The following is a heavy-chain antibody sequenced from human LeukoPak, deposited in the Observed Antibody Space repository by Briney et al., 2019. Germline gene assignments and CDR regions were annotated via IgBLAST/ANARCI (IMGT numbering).Heavy chain of an antibody. D-gene: IGHD3-22*01. CDR2: IRYDGSNK. Sequence: GGSLRLSCAASGFTFSSYGMYWVRQAPGKGLEWVAFIRYDGSNKYYADSVKGRFTVSRDNSKNTLYLQMKSLRAEDTAVYYCARDTGAYYDSGGLDYWGQGTLVTVSS. V-gene: IGHV3-30*02. CDR3: ARDTGAYYDSGGLDY. J-gene: IGHJ4*02. CDR1: GFTFSSYG.